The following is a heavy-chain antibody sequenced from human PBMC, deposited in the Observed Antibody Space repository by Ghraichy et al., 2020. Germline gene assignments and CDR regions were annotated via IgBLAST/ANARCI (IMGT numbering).Heavy chain of an antibody. J-gene: IGHJ6*02. D-gene: IGHD4-17*01. V-gene: IGHV3-43*01. CDR2: ITWDGGIT. CDR1: GFTFDDYT. CDR3: AKDMLSVTSSPIYYFYYGIDG. Sequence: GGSLRLSCAASGFTFDDYTMHWVRQAPGKGLEWVSLITWDGGITYYEDSVKGRFTISRDNIKNSLYLQMNSLRTEDTALYYCAKDMLSVTSSPIYYFYYGIDGWGPGTTVTLCS.